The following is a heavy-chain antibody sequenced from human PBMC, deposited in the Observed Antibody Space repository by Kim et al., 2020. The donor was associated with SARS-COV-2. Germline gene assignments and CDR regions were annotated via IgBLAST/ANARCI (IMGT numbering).Heavy chain of an antibody. CDR3: ARSGSSGHWYFDL. CDR1: GDSDSSNSAA. V-gene: IGHV6-1*01. Sequence: TLSLTCDISGDSDSSNSAAWNWIRQSPSRGLEWLGRTYFRSKYYNDFAISVKSRIIISPDTSKNQFSLQLNSVTPEDTAVYYCARSGSSGHWYFDLWGRGTLVTVSS. CDR2: TYFRSKYYN. J-gene: IGHJ2*01. D-gene: IGHD1-26*01.